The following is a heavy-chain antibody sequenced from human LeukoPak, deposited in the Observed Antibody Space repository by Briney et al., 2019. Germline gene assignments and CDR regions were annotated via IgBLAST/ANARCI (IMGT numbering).Heavy chain of an antibody. CDR1: GGSFSGYY. CDR2: INHSGST. J-gene: IGHJ4*02. D-gene: IGHD6-19*01. Sequence: SETLSPTCAVYGGSFSGYYWSWIRQPPGKGLEWIGEINHSGSTNYNPSLKSRVTISVDTSKNQFSLKLSSVTAADTAVYYCARARSSGWRRYYFDYWGQGTLVTVSS. CDR3: ARARSSGWRRYYFDY. V-gene: IGHV4-34*01.